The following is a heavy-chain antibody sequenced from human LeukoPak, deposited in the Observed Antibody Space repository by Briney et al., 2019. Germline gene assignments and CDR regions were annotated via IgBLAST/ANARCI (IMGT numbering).Heavy chain of an antibody. CDR1: GFIFNNYW. D-gene: IGHD6-13*01. V-gene: IGHV3-74*01. CDR3: ASASSHRIAAGGDY. CDR2: INSDGRSR. Sequence: GGSLRLSCAASGFIFNNYWMHWVRQAPGKGLLWVSRINSDGRSRNYADSVKGRFTISRDNAKNTLYLQMNSLRAEDTAVYYCASASSHRIAAGGDYWGQGTLVTVSS. J-gene: IGHJ4*02.